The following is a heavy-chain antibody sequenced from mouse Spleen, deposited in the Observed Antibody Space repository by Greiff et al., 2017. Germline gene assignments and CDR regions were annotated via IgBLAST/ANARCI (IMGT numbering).Heavy chain of an antibody. D-gene: IGHD1-1*01. CDR3: ASPYGPVVGYYYAMDY. V-gene: IGHV1-9*01. CDR1: GYTFTGYW. Sequence: QVQLQQSGAELMKPGASVKLSCKATGYTFTGYWIEWVKQRPGHGLEWIGEILPGSGSTNYNEKFKGKATFTADTSSNTAYMQLSSLTTEDSAIYYCASPYGPVVGYYYAMDYWGQGTSVTVSS. CDR2: ILPGSGST. J-gene: IGHJ4*01.